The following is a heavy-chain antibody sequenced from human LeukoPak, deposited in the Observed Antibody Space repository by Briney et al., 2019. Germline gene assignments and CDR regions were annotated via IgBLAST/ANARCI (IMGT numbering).Heavy chain of an antibody. D-gene: IGHD1-7*01. CDR3: ARGGGPGNYPFDF. CDR1: GYTFTTYY. J-gene: IGHJ4*02. CDR2: INPRGGST. V-gene: IGHV1-46*01. Sequence: GASVKVSCKASGYTFTTYYMHWVRQAPEQGLEWVGIINPRGGSTTYAQKFQGRVTMTRDTSTSTVYMELSSLKSDDTAVYYCARGGGPGNYPFDFWGQGTLVTVSS.